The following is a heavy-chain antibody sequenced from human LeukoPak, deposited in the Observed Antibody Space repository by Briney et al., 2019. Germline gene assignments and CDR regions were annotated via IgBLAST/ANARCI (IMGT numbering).Heavy chain of an antibody. V-gene: IGHV4-30-4*07. Sequence: PSETLSLTCAVSGGSISSGGYSWSWIRQPPGKGLEWIGYIYYSGSTYYNPSLKSRVTISVDTSKNQFSLKLSSVTAADTAVYYCARLRRNFGVVNAYDYWGQGTLVTVSS. CDR2: IYYSGST. J-gene: IGHJ4*02. D-gene: IGHD3-3*01. CDR1: GGSISSGGYS. CDR3: ARLRRNFGVVNAYDY.